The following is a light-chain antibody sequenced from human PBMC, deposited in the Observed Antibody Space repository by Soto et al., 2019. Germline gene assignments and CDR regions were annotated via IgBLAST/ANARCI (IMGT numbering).Light chain of an antibody. CDR3: QQYKNWPPLT. V-gene: IGKV3-15*01. J-gene: IGKJ4*01. Sequence: EIVMTQSPATLSVSPGETANLSCRASQSVSFHLAWYQQKPGQGPRLLIYGAFTRATGIPARFSGSGSGTDFTLTISSLQSEDFALYYCQQYKNWPPLTFGGGTKVEIK. CDR2: GAF. CDR1: QSVSFH.